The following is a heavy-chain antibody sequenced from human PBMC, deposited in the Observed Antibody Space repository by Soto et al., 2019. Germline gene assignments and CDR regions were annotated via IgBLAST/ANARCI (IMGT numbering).Heavy chain of an antibody. CDR2: INRDGSEE. D-gene: IGHD2-2*01. CDR3: ARDPGPRSASIRGLGWFDP. J-gene: IGHJ5*02. V-gene: IGHV3-7*03. CDR1: GFTFSGYW. Sequence: EMLLVESGGGLVQPGGSLRLSCVASGFTFSGYWMSWVRQAPGKGLEWVANINRDGSEEHYVDSVKGRFTISRDNAKNSVYLQMDSLRGDDSDVYYCARDPGPRSASIRGLGWFDPWGQGTLVTVSS.